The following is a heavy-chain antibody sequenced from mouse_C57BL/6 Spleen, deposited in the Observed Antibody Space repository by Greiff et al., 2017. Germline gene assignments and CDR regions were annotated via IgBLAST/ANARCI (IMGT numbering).Heavy chain of an antibody. CDR1: GYTFTDYY. CDR3: AMTGGNYRFAY. CDR2: INPNNGGT. D-gene: IGHD2-1*01. Sequence: EVQLQQSGPELVKPGASVKISCKASGYTFTDYYMNWVKQSHGKSLEWIGDINPNNGGTSYNQKFKGKATLTVDKSSSTAYMELRSLTSEDSAVYYCAMTGGNYRFAYWGQGTLVTVSA. J-gene: IGHJ3*01. V-gene: IGHV1-26*01.